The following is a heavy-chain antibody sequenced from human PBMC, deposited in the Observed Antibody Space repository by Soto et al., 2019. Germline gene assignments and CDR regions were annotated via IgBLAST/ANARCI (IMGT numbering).Heavy chain of an antibody. V-gene: IGHV3-64*01. CDR1: GFTFSSYS. D-gene: IGHD1-26*01. CDR2: ISSNGGTT. J-gene: IGHJ5*02. Sequence: EVQPVESGGGLVQPGGSLRLSCAASGFTFSSYSMHWVRQAPGKGLEYVSAISSNGGTTSYANSVKGRFTISRDNSKNMLYLQMGSLRAEDMAVYYCGGYSGDGIWSWGQGTLVTVSS. CDR3: GGYSGDGIWS.